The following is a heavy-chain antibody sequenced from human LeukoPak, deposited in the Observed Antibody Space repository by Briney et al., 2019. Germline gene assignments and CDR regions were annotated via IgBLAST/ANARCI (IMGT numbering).Heavy chain of an antibody. D-gene: IGHD3-10*01. CDR1: GGSISSYY. CDR2: IYNSGIT. V-gene: IGHV4-4*07. CDR3: ARSPGPAGGITMVRGVIRTFDY. J-gene: IGHJ4*02. Sequence: PSETLSLTCTVSGGSISSYYWSWIRQPAGKGLEWIGRIYNSGITNYNPSLKSRVTISVDTSKNQFSLKLSSLTAADTAVYYCARSPGPAGGITMVRGVIRTFDYWGQGTLVTVSS.